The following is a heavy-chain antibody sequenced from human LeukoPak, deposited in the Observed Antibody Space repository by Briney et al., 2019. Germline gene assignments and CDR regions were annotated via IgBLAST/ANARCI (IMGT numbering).Heavy chain of an antibody. V-gene: IGHV3-23*01. CDR2: ISGSGGST. J-gene: IGHJ4*02. CDR3: AKDSFSRGDYLFDY. D-gene: IGHD4-17*01. CDR1: GGTFSSYA. Sequence: ASVKVSCKASGGTFSSYAMSWVRQAPGKGLEWVSAISGSGGSTYYADSVKGRFAISRDNSKNTLYLQMNSLRAEDTAVYYCAKDSFSRGDYLFDYWGQGTLVTVSS.